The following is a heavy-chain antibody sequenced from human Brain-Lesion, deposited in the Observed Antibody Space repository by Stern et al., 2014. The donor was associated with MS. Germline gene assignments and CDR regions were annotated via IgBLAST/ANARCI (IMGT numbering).Heavy chain of an antibody. CDR1: GFTFSDSS. J-gene: IGHJ4*02. V-gene: IGHV3-21*01. CDR2: ITSNQNYI. CDR3: ATVSPYTSSWYPFFDN. D-gene: IGHD6-13*01. Sequence: EVHLVESGGGLVKPGGSLRLSCAASGFTFSDSSMFWVRQAPGKGLEWVSCITSNQNYIKYADAVKGRFPISRENARNSLYLQMNSLRVEDTAVYYCATVSPYTSSWYPFFDNWGQGTRVTVSS.